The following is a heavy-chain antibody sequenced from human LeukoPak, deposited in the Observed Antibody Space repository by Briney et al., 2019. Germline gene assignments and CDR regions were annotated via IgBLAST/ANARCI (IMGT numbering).Heavy chain of an antibody. CDR2: ISSSSSYI. Sequence: GGSLRLSCAASGFTFSIYSMNWVRQAPGKGLEWVSSISSSSSYIYYADSVKGRFTISRDNAKNSLYLQMNSLRAEDTAVYYCASCSSTSCYFSNFDYWGQGTLVTVSS. D-gene: IGHD2-2*01. V-gene: IGHV3-21*01. CDR1: GFTFSIYS. J-gene: IGHJ4*02. CDR3: ASCSSTSCYFSNFDY.